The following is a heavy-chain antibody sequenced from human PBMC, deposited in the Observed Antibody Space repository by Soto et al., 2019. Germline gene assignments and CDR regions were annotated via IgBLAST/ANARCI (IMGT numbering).Heavy chain of an antibody. V-gene: IGHV3-23*01. Sequence: GESLKISCAASGFTFNTYAMIWVRQAPGKGLEWVSAISDNGGTTKYADSVKGRFTISRDNSKNTVFLHMNSLSAEDTAVYYCAKGEGNPSYSDYWGQGTLVTVSS. CDR2: ISDNGGTT. CDR3: AKGEGNPSYSDY. CDR1: GFTFNTYA. J-gene: IGHJ4*02. D-gene: IGHD1-26*01.